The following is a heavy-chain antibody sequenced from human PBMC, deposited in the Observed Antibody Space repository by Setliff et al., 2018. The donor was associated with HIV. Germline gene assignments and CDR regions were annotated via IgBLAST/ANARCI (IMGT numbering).Heavy chain of an antibody. Sequence: ASVKVSCKASGGSFTSFAISWVRQAPGQGLEWMGGFDPEDGERIYAQKFQGRVTMTRDMSISTAYMELNRLRSDDTAVYFCARVTVELYHDDARGFDPWGQGTLVTVSS. D-gene: IGHD3-22*01. CDR2: FDPEDGER. V-gene: IGHV1-2*02. J-gene: IGHJ5*02. CDR3: ARVTVELYHDDARGFDP. CDR1: GGSFTSFA.